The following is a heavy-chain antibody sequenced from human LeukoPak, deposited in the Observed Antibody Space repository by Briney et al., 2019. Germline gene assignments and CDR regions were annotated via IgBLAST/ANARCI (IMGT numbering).Heavy chain of an antibody. CDR2: ISSSSSTI. V-gene: IGHV3-48*02. CDR1: GVTLSTYA. Sequence: GGSLRLSCAASGVTLSTYAMSWARQAPGKGLEWVSYISSSSSTIYYADSLKGRFTISRDNAKNSLYLQMNSLRDEDTAVYYCARDPVDYWGQGTLVTVSS. CDR3: ARDPVDY. J-gene: IGHJ4*02.